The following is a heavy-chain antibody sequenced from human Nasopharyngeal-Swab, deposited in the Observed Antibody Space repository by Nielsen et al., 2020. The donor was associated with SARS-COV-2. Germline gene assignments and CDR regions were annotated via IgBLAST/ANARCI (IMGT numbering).Heavy chain of an antibody. CDR1: GYSFNSYW. D-gene: IGHD6-19*01. Sequence: GESLKISCKASGYSFNSYWISWVRQMPGKGLEWMGIIYPGDSDTRYSPSFQGQVTISADKSISTAYLQWSSLKASDTAMYYCARLRYSSGRYWYFDLWGRGTLVTVSS. CDR3: ARLRYSSGRYWYFDL. V-gene: IGHV5-51*01. CDR2: IYPGDSDT. J-gene: IGHJ2*01.